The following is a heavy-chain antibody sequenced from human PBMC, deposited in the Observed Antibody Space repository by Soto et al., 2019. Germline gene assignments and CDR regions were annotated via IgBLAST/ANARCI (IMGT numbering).Heavy chain of an antibody. D-gene: IGHD3-10*01. CDR2: INHSGST. Sequence: PSETLSLTCAVYGGSFSGYYWSWIRQPPGKGLEWIGEINHSGSTNYNPSLKSRVTISVDTSKNQFSLKLSSVTAADTAVYYCASSPFLAEGITMVRGVRLDYWGQGTLVTVSS. V-gene: IGHV4-34*01. CDR3: ASSPFLAEGITMVRGVRLDY. J-gene: IGHJ4*02. CDR1: GGSFSGYY.